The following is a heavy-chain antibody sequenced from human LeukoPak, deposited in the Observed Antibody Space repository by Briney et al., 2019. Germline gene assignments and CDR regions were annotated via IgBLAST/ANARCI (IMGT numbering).Heavy chain of an antibody. CDR2: IDYSGST. J-gene: IGHJ4*02. Sequence: PSETLSLTCTVSGGSISSGGYYWSWIRQHPGKGLEWIGYIDYSGSTYYNPSLKSRVTISVDTSKNQFSLKLSSVTAADTAVYYCARFFLGATGSFDYWGQGTLVTVSS. CDR3: ARFFLGATGSFDY. V-gene: IGHV4-31*03. D-gene: IGHD1-26*01. CDR1: GGSISSGGYY.